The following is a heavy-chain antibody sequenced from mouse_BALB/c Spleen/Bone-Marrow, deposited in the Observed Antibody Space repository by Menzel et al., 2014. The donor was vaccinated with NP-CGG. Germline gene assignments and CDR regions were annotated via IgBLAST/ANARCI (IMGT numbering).Heavy chain of an antibody. D-gene: IGHD1-1*01. CDR1: GYTFTDYA. J-gene: IGHJ4*01. V-gene: IGHV1-67*01. CDR3: ASYGSSYYAMDY. Sequence: QVQLQQSGPELVRPGVSAKISCKGSGYTFTDYAMHWVKQSHAKSLEWIGVISTYSGNTNYNQRFKGKATMTVDKSSSTAYMELARLTSEDSAIYYCASYGSSYYAMDYWGQGTSVTVSS. CDR2: ISTYSGNT.